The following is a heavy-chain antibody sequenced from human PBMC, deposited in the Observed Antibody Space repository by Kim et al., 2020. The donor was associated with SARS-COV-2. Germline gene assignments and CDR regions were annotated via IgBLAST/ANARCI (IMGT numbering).Heavy chain of an antibody. V-gene: IGHV3-23*01. CDR1: GFTFSSYA. D-gene: IGHD6-19*01. CDR3: AKVGGVVIAVAGLDY. J-gene: IGHJ4*02. CDR2: ISGSGGST. Sequence: GGSLRLSCAASGFTFSSYAMSWVRQAPGKGLEWVSAISGSGGSTYYADSVKGRFTISRDNSKNTLYLQMNSLRAEDTAVYYCAKVGGVVIAVAGLDYWGQGTLVTVSS.